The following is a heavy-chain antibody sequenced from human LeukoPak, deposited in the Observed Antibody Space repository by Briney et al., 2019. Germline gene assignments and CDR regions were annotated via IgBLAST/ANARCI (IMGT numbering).Heavy chain of an antibody. CDR3: ARGILTYYDILTGGFWFDP. V-gene: IGHV1-2*02. CDR2: INPNSGGT. CDR1: GYTFTGYY. J-gene: IGHJ5*02. D-gene: IGHD3-9*01. Sequence: SVKVSCKASGYTFTGYYMHWVRQAPGQGLEWMGWINPNSGGTNYAQKFQGRVTMTRDTSISTAYMELSRLRSDDTAVYYCARGILTYYDILTGGFWFDPWGQGTLVTVSS.